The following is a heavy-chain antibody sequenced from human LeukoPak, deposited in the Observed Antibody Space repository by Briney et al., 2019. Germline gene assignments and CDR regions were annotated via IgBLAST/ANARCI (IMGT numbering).Heavy chain of an antibody. CDR1: GYTFTSYG. V-gene: IGHV1-18*01. Sequence: ASVKVSCKASGYTFTSYGISWVRQAPGQGLEWMGWISTYKGNTNYAQKLQGRVTMTTDTSTSTVYMELRSLRSDDTAVYYCARDSGRRITMVRGVMGYWGQGTLVTVSS. CDR2: ISTYKGNT. J-gene: IGHJ4*02. CDR3: ARDSGRRITMVRGVMGY. D-gene: IGHD3-10*01.